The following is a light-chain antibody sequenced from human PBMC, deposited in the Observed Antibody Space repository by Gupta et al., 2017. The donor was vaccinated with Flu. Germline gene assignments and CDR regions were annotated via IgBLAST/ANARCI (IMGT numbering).Light chain of an antibody. J-gene: IGKJ1*01. V-gene: IGKV3-20*01. CDR3: QQYGSSPET. CDR1: QSVSSSY. CDR2: GAS. Sequence: PGERATLSCRASQSVSSSYLAWYQQKPGQAPRLLIYGASSRATGIPDRFSGSGSGTDFTLTISRLEPEDFAVYYCQQYGSSPETFGQGTKVEIK.